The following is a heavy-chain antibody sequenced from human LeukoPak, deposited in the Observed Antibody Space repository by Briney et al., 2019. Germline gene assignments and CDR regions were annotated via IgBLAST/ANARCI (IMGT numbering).Heavy chain of an antibody. CDR2: IYYSGST. CDR1: GGSISSYY. J-gene: IGHJ5*02. D-gene: IGHD3-9*01. V-gene: IGHV4-59*01. Sequence: SETLSLTCTVSGGSISSYYWSWIRQPPGKGLEWIGYIYYSGSTNYNPSLKSRVTISVDTSKNQFSLKLSSVTAADTGVYYCARENFDWLANWFDPWGQGTLVTVSS. CDR3: ARENFDWLANWFDP.